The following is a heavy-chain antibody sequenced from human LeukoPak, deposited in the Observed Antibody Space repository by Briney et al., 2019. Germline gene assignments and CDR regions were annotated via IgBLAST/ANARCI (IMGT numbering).Heavy chain of an antibody. CDR3: ASLWFGESIYYFDY. V-gene: IGHV3-21*01. D-gene: IGHD3-10*01. J-gene: IGHJ4*02. Sequence: GGSLRLSCAASGFTFSSYSMNWVRQAPGKGLEWVSSISSSSSYIYYVDSVKGRFTISRDNAKNSLYLQMNSLRAEDTAVYYCASLWFGESIYYFDYWGQGTLVTVSS. CDR1: GFTFSSYS. CDR2: ISSSSSYI.